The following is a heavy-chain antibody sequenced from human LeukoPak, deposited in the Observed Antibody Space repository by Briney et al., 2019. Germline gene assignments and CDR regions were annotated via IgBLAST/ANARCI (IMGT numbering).Heavy chain of an antibody. V-gene: IGHV3-13*04. J-gene: IGHJ4*02. Sequence: GGSLRLSCAASGFTFSSYDMHWVRQATGKGLEWVSAIGTAGDTYYPGSVKGRFTISRDTSNNTLYLHMNSLRPEDTAVYYCAKDRETTASGTFDYWGQGSLVTVSS. D-gene: IGHD6-13*01. CDR3: AKDRETTASGTFDY. CDR2: IGTAGDT. CDR1: GFTFSSYD.